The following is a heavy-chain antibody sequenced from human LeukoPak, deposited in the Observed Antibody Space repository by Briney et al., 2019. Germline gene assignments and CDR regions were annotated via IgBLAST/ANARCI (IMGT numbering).Heavy chain of an antibody. CDR1: GITFDDYA. J-gene: IGHJ3*02. CDR3: AKDRRIYCGGDCQRRDAFDI. Sequence: GGSLRLSCAASGITFDDYAMHWVRQAPGKGLEWVAVISYDGSNKYYADSVKGRFTISRDNSKNTLYLQMNSLRAEDTAVYYCAKDRRIYCGGDCQRRDAFDIWGQGTMVTVSS. CDR2: ISYDGSNK. V-gene: IGHV3-30*18. D-gene: IGHD2-21*02.